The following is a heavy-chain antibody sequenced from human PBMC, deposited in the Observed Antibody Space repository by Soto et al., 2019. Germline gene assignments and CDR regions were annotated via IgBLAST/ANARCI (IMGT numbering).Heavy chain of an antibody. CDR3: ARVSQSFIEYFQY. CDR1: GGSISSSSYY. J-gene: IGHJ1*01. Sequence: SETLSLTCTVSGGSISSSSYYWGWIRQPPGKGLEWIGSIYYSGSTYYNPSLKSRVTISVDTSKNQFSLKLSSVTAADTAVYNCARVSQSFIEYFQYWGKGTLVTVSS. D-gene: IGHD3-16*02. V-gene: IGHV4-39*01. CDR2: IYYSGST.